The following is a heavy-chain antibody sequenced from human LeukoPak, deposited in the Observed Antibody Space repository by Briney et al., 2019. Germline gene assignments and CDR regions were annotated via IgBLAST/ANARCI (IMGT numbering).Heavy chain of an antibody. D-gene: IGHD3-22*01. J-gene: IGHJ4*02. CDR2: ISAYNGNT. Sequence: ASVKVSCKASGYTFTSYGISWVRQAPGQGLEWMGWISAYNGNTNYAQKLQGRVTMTTDTSTSTAYMELRSLRSDDTAVYYCARTSNYYYDSSGYFPYFDYWGQGTLVTVSS. V-gene: IGHV1-18*01. CDR3: ARTSNYYYDSSGYFPYFDY. CDR1: GYTFTSYG.